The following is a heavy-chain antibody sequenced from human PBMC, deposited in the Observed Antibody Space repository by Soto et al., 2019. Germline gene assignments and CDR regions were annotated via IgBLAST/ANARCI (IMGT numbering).Heavy chain of an antibody. D-gene: IGHD2-8*02. J-gene: IGHJ4*02. V-gene: IGHV3-74*01. CDR3: VRTSLVGARATREDD. CDR2: INSEGTSK. CDR1: GFTFSSYW. Sequence: EVQLVESGGGLVQPGGSLRLSCAASGFTFSSYWMHWVRQAPGKGLVWVSRINSEGTSKTYADAVKGRFTISRDNATNTRYLPMNSLRAEDTAVYYCVRTSLVGARATREDDWGQGTLGTVAS.